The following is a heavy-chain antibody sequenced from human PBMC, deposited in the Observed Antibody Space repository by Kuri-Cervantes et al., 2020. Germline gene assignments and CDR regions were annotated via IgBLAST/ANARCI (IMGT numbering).Heavy chain of an antibody. D-gene: IGHD5-24*01. J-gene: IGHJ4*02. V-gene: IGHV3-21*01. CDR1: GFTFSSYS. Sequence: GESLKISCAASGFTFSSYSMDWVRQAPGKGLEWVSSIRSSSSYIYYADSVKGRFTISRDNAKNSLYLQMNSLRAEDTAVYYCARGGLGRDGYNFLYWGQGTLVTVSS. CDR2: IRSSSSYI. CDR3: ARGGLGRDGYNFLY.